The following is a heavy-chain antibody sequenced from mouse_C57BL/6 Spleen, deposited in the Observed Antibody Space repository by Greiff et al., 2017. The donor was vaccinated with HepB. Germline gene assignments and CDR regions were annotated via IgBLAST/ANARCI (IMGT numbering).Heavy chain of an antibody. D-gene: IGHD1-1*01. Sequence: EVKLMDSGEGLVKPGGSLKLSCAASGFTFSSYAMSWVRQTPEKRLEWVAYISSGGDYIYYADTVKGRFTISRDNARNTLYLQMSSLKSEDTAMYYCTREGGYYYGSSPHYYAMDYWGQGTSVTVSS. CDR3: TREGGYYYGSSPHYYAMDY. J-gene: IGHJ4*01. CDR2: ISSGGDYI. CDR1: GFTFSSYA. V-gene: IGHV5-9-1*02.